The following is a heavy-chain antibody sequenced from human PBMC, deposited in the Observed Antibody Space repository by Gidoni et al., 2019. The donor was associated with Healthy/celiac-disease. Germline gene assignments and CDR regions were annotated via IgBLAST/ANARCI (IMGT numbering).Heavy chain of an antibody. J-gene: IGHJ6*02. CDR1: GFTVSRNY. Sequence: EVQLVESGGDLSQPGGSLRLSCAASGFTVSRNYMRWLRQAPGKGLEWVSVIYSGGSTYYADSVNGRFTISRDHSKNTLYLQMNILRAEDPAVYYCARDLRWVAYGIDVWGQGTTVTVSS. CDR3: ARDLRWVAYGIDV. D-gene: IGHD5-12*01. CDR2: IYSGGST. V-gene: IGHV3-66*03.